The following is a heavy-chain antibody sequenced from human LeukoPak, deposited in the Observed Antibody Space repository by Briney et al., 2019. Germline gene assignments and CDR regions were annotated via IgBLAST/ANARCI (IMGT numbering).Heavy chain of an antibody. CDR1: GFTFSTYG. D-gene: IGHD6-19*01. CDR2: IWHDGSNK. J-gene: IGHJ4*02. V-gene: IGHV3-33*01. Sequence: PGGSLRLSCAASGFTFSTYGMYWVRQAPGKGLDWVAVIWHDGSNKYYTDSVKGRFTISRDNSKNTLYLQMNSLRAEDTAVYYCARDRSTGSYFFFDYWGQGVLVTVSS. CDR3: ARDRSTGSYFFFDY.